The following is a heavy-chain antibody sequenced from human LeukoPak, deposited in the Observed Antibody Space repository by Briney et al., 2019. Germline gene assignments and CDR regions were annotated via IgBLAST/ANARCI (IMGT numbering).Heavy chain of an antibody. Sequence: SETLSLTCTVSGGSVSIGSYYWSWIRQPPGMGLEWIGYIYYSGNTNYNPSLKSRVTISVDTSKNQFSLKLTSVTAADTAVYYCAREGLATMIRGVIPYWGQGTLVTVSS. CDR2: IYYSGNT. J-gene: IGHJ4*02. V-gene: IGHV4-61*01. CDR1: GGSVSIGSYY. CDR3: AREGLATMIRGVIPY. D-gene: IGHD3-10*01.